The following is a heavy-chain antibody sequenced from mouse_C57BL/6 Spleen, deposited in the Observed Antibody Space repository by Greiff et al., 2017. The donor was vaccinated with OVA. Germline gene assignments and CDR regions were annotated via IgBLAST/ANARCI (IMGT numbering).Heavy chain of an antibody. CDR3: AQRGTFAY. D-gene: IGHD4-1*01. Sequence: EVQLVESGGGLVKPGGSLKLSCAASGFTFSSYTMSWVRQTPEKRLEWVATISGGGGNTYYPDSVKGRFTISRDNAKNTLYLQMSSLRSEDTALYYCAQRGTFAYWGQGTLVTVSA. CDR1: GFTFSSYT. J-gene: IGHJ3*01. V-gene: IGHV5-9*01. CDR2: ISGGGGNT.